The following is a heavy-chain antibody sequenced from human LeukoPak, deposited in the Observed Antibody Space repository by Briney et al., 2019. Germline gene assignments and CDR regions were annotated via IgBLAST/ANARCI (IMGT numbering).Heavy chain of an antibody. Sequence: GGSLRLSCAASGFTFSSYGMHWVRQAPGKGLEWVAVISYDGSNKYYADSVKGRFTISRDNSKNTLYLQMNSLRAEDTAVYYCAKDWYSGSYADYFGMDVWGQGATVTVSS. CDR3: AKDWYSGSYADYFGMDV. CDR1: GFTFSSYG. V-gene: IGHV3-30*18. J-gene: IGHJ6*02. CDR2: ISYDGSNK. D-gene: IGHD1-26*01.